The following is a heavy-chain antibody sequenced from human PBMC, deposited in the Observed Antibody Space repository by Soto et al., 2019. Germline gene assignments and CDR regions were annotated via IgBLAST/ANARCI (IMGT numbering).Heavy chain of an antibody. J-gene: IGHJ4*02. CDR2: INHSGAT. D-gene: IGHD3-10*01. CDR1: DGSFSDFY. Sequence: QVHLQQWGAGLLKPSETLSLTCAVYDGSFSDFYWSWIRQPPGKGLEWIGEINHSGATNYNPSLKSRATISVDTSKNQLSLKISSVTAADTAVYYCARGRPGVRGIRFDSWGQGTLVTVSS. CDR3: ARGRPGVRGIRFDS. V-gene: IGHV4-34*01.